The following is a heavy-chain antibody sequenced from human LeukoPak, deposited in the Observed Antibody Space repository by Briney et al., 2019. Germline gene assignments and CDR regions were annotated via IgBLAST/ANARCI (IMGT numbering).Heavy chain of an antibody. J-gene: IGHJ3*02. CDR2: ISSSSSYI. V-gene: IGHV3-21*01. CDR1: GFTFSSYS. Sequence: GGSLRLSCAASGFTFSSYSMNWVRQAPGKGLEWVSSISSSSSYIYYADSVKGRFTISRDNAKNSLYLQMNSLRAEDTAVYYCARPGGLGAFDIWGQGTMVTVSP. D-gene: IGHD3-10*01. CDR3: ARPGGLGAFDI.